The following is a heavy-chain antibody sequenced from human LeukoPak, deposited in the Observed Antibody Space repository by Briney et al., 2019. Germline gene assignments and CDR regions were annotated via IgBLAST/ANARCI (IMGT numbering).Heavy chain of an antibody. J-gene: IGHJ4*02. D-gene: IGHD3-22*01. CDR1: GASISNYY. Sequence: SETLSLTCTVSGASISNYYWSWIRQTPEKGLEWMGHIHTSGASRYYPSLESRLTLSIDTSRNHLSLKLTSVTAADTAVYYCAKQGRTFYYVSGGYYIYDYFDSWGQGALVTVSS. V-gene: IGHV4-4*09. CDR3: AKQGRTFYYVSGGYYIYDYFDS. CDR2: IHTSGAS.